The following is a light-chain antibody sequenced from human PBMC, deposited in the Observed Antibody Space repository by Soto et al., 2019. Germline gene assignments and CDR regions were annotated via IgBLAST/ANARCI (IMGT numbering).Light chain of an antibody. V-gene: IGLV1-40*01. J-gene: IGLJ3*02. Sequence: QSVLTQPPSVSGAPGQRVTISCTGSSSNIGAGYDVHWYQQLPGTAPKLLIQGNSNRPSGVPDRFSGSKSGTSASLAITGLQAEDEADYYCQSYDSSLGGWVFGGGTKRTVL. CDR2: GNS. CDR1: SSNIGAGYD. CDR3: QSYDSSLGGWV.